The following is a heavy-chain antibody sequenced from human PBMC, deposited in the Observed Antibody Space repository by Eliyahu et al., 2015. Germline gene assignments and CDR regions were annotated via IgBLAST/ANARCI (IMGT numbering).Heavy chain of an antibody. Sequence: QVQLVQSGAEVKKPGSSVKVXCXAXGGTFSSXAXSWVRQAPGQGLEWMGGIIPIXGTANYAXKFQGRVTITADESTSTAYMELSSLRSEDTAVYYCARTSTQGYSSGPYWYFDLWGRGTLVTVSS. CDR1: GGTFSSXA. V-gene: IGHV1-69*01. CDR3: ARTSTQGYSSGPYWYFDL. CDR2: IIPIXGTA. D-gene: IGHD6-19*01. J-gene: IGHJ2*01.